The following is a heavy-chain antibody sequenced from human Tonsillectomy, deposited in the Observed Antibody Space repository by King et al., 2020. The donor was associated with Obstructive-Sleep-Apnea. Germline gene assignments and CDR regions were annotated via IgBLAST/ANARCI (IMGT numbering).Heavy chain of an antibody. CDR3: ARDGVYWGGLAAAVHFDY. D-gene: IGHD6-13*01. CDR2: ISYDGNNK. Sequence: VQLVESGGGVVQPGRSLRLSCAASGFTFSSYAMHWVRQAPSKGLEWVAVISYDGNNKYYADSVKGRFTISRDNSENTLYLQMNSLRAEDTAVYYCARDGVYWGGLAAAVHFDYWGQGTLVTVSS. J-gene: IGHJ4*02. CDR1: GFTFSSYA. V-gene: IGHV3-30-3*01.